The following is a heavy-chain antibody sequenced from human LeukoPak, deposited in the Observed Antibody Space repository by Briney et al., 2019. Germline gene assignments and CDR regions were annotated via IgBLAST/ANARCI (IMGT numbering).Heavy chain of an antibody. CDR2: FYRDGS. J-gene: IGHJ6*02. V-gene: IGHV3-53*01. CDR1: GLTLSRNA. D-gene: IGHD5-24*01. CDR3: ARDRYNYGRDFYDHGADV. Sequence: VGSLRLSCAASGLTLSRNAMSWVPQAPGKGLEFISVFYRDGSNADSVKGRFTLSRDDSKNMPHLQMNSLRAEDTAIYYCARDRYNYGRDFYDHGADVWGQGTTVIV.